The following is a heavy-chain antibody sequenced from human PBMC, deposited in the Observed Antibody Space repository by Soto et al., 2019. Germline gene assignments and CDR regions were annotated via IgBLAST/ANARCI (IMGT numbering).Heavy chain of an antibody. Sequence: LRLSCAASGFTFSSYDMHWVRQATGKGLEWVSAIGTAGDTYYPGSVKGRFTISRENAKNSLHLQMNSLRAGDTAVYYCARAAQYSYTFYYYYYGMDVWGQGTTVTVSS. V-gene: IGHV3-13*01. D-gene: IGHD5-18*01. CDR3: ARAAQYSYTFYYYYYGMDV. CDR2: IGTAGDT. CDR1: GFTFSSYD. J-gene: IGHJ6*02.